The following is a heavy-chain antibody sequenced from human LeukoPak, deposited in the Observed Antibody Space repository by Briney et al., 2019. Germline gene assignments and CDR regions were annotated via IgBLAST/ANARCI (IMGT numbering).Heavy chain of an antibody. V-gene: IGHV1-69*13. D-gene: IGHD3-3*01. J-gene: IGHJ3*02. CDR2: IIPIFGTA. Sequence: SVKVSCKASGGTFSSYAISWVRQAPGQGLEWMGGIIPIFGTANYAQKFQGRVTITADESTSTAYMELSSLRSEDTAVYYCARSPKGVLRFLEWSYDAFDIWGQGTMVTVSS. CDR1: GGTFSSYA. CDR3: ARSPKGVLRFLEWSYDAFDI.